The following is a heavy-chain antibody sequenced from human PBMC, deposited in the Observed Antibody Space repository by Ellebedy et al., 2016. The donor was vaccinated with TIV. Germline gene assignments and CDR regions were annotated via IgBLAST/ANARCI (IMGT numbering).Heavy chain of an antibody. D-gene: IGHD5-18*01. CDR1: GGSTSRNY. J-gene: IGHJ5*02. V-gene: IGHV4-59*12. Sequence: SETLSLTXTVSGGSTSRNYWSWIRQTPGKGLEWVGYINQSGRTYYNPSLKSRVTISVDRSRNKFSLDLRSVTAADTAVYYCARGRHSYGYEWLDTWGQGTLASVSS. CDR3: ARGRHSYGYEWLDT. CDR2: INQSGRT.